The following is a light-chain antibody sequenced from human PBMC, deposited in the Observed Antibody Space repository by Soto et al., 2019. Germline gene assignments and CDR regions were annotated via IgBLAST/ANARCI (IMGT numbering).Light chain of an antibody. V-gene: IGKV3-20*01. J-gene: IGKJ1*01. CDR1: QSVANSF. CDR2: GAS. Sequence: EIVLTQSPATLSLSPGERATLSCRASQSVANSFLAWYQQKAGQAHRPLIYGASRRATGIPDRFSGSGSGTDFTLTISRLEPEDVAVYYCHQYGSAPWTFGQGTKVEIK. CDR3: HQYGSAPWT.